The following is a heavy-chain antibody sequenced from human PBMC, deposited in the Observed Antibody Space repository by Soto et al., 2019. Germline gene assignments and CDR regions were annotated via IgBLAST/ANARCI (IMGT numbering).Heavy chain of an antibody. J-gene: IGHJ4*02. D-gene: IGHD3-16*01. CDR2: ILPVFGKS. Sequence: SVKVSCKASGVTFSSYSINWVRQAPGQGLEWMGGILPVFGKSNFAQTFKGRVTITAERSTRTVYMELSSLKSEDTAVYYCAGAVRKLNVGATSDYYFDSWGQGTLVTVSS. V-gene: IGHV1-69*06. CDR3: AGAVRKLNVGATSDYYFDS. CDR1: GVTFSSYS.